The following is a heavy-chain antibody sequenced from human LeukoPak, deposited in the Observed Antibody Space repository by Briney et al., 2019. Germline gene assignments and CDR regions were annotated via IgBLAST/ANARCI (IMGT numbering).Heavy chain of an antibody. Sequence: GGSLRLSCAASGFTFSNAWMSWVRQAPGKGLEWVGRIKSKTDCRTADYAAPVKDRFTISRDDSKNTLYLQMNSLKTEDTAVYYCTTEPGYYYDSSGCVDYWGQGSLVTVSS. CDR2: IKSKTDCRTA. V-gene: IGHV3-15*01. D-gene: IGHD3-22*01. CDR1: GFTFSNAW. J-gene: IGHJ4*02. CDR3: TTEPGYYYDSSGCVDY.